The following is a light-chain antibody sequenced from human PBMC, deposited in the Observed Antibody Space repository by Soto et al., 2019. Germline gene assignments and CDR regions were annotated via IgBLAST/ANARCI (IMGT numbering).Light chain of an antibody. J-gene: IGKJ4*01. Sequence: EIQLTQSPSTLPVSVGDRATITCRASQAIDRHLAWYQQKPGKAPKLLIYAASTWQSGVPARFTGSGSGTEFTLTISSLQPEDAAIYYCQKCKVAPRTFGGGTKVDIK. CDR2: AAS. CDR3: QKCKVAPRT. V-gene: IGKV1-27*01. CDR1: QAIDRH.